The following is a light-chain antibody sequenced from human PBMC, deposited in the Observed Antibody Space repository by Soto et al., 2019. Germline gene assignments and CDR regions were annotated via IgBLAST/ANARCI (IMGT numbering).Light chain of an antibody. CDR2: EVY. Sequence: QSALTQPASVSGSPGQSITISCTGTSSDVGAYNYVSWYQQHPGRAPKLLFYEVYYRPSGVSNRFSRSKSGNTAYLTISGLQAEDEADYFCSSFTTITTWVFGGGTKLTVL. CDR3: SSFTTITTWV. CDR1: SSDVGAYNY. J-gene: IGLJ3*02. V-gene: IGLV2-14*01.